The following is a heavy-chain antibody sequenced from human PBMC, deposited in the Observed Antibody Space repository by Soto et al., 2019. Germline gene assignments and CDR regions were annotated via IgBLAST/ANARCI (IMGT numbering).Heavy chain of an antibody. D-gene: IGHD2-2*01. V-gene: IGHV4-39*01. CDR1: GGSISSSSYY. CDR2: IYYSGSS. J-gene: IGHJ5*02. CDR3: VRHGQSVLVKNWVDP. Sequence: PSETLSLTCTVSGGSISSSSYYWGWIRQPPGKGLEYIGSIYYSGSSYYNPSLKSRVTMSVDTSKNQFSLKLKLSSVTAADTAVYYCVRHGQSVLVKNWVDPWGQGTLVTVSS.